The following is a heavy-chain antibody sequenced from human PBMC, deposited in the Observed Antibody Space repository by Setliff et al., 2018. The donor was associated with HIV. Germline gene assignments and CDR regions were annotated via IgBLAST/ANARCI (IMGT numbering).Heavy chain of an antibody. D-gene: IGHD3-9*01. CDR1: GGTFGSYA. CDR2: IIPIFETT. V-gene: IGHV1-69*13. Sequence: SVKVSCKASGGTFGSYAISWVRQAPGQGLEWLGGIIPIFETTNYAQKFQGRVTITADESTSTAYMELSSLRFEDTAVYYCASRPITYYDILTGYYYFDYWGQGTLVTVSS. J-gene: IGHJ4*02. CDR3: ASRPITYYDILTGYYYFDY.